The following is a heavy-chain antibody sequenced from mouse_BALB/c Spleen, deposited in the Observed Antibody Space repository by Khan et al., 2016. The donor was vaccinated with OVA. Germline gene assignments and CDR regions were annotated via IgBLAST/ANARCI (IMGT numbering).Heavy chain of an antibody. J-gene: IGHJ4*01. CDR1: GYSITSDYA. CDR2: ISYSGST. CDR3: ASELGRYYAMDY. Sequence: EVQLQESGPGLVKPSQSLSLTCTVAGYSITSDYAWNWIRQFPGNKVEWMGYISYSGSTGYNPSLKSRISITRDTSKNQCFLQLNSVTTEDTATYYCASELGRYYAMDYWGQGTSVTVSS. D-gene: IGHD4-1*01. V-gene: IGHV3-2*02.